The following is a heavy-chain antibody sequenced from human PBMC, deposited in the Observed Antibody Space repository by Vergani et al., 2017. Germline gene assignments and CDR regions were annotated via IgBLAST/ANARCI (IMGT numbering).Heavy chain of an antibody. CDR2: IYYSWST. J-gene: IGHJ6*03. Sequence: QVQLQESGPGLVKPSETLSLTCTVSGGSISSYYWSWIRQPPGKGLEWIGYIYYSWSTNYNPSLKSRVTISVDTSKNQFYLKLSSVTAADTAVYYCARGVPGDYDFWSGYKIYYYYMDVWGKGTTVTVSS. CDR3: ARGVPGDYDFWSGYKIYYYYMDV. CDR1: GGSISSYY. D-gene: IGHD3-3*01. V-gene: IGHV4-59*01.